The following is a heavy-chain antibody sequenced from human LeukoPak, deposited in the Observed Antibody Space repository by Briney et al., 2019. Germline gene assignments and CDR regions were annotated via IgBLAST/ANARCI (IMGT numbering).Heavy chain of an antibody. CDR2: ISAYNGNT. V-gene: IGHV1-18*01. D-gene: IGHD3-22*01. CDR1: GYTFTSYG. CDR3: ASSTYYYDSSGRPSYYMDV. J-gene: IGHJ6*03. Sequence: ASVKVFCKASGYTFTSYGISWVRQAPGQGLEWMGWISAYNGNTNYAQKLQGRVTMTTDTSTSTAYMELRSLRSDDTAVYYCASSTYYYDSSGRPSYYMDVWGKGTTVTISS.